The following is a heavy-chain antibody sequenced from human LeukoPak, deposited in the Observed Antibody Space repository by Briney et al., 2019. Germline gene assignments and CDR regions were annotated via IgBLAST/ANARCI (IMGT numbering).Heavy chain of an antibody. CDR1: GFTFSNYA. CDR3: VKDYGPKQLVFFEY. Sequence: GGSLRLSCAASGFTFSNYAMSWVRQAPGKGLEWVSGISETGGTTFYADSVKGRFTISRDNSKDTLYVQMSSLRAEDTAVYYCVKDYGPKQLVFFEYWGQGTLVTVSS. J-gene: IGHJ4*02. CDR2: ISETGGTT. V-gene: IGHV3-23*01. D-gene: IGHD6-13*01.